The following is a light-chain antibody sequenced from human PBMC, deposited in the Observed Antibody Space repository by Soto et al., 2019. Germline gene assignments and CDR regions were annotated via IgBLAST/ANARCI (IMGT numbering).Light chain of an antibody. J-gene: IGKJ2*01. CDR1: QTINTY. CDR2: AAF. V-gene: IGKV1-39*01. CDR3: QQSYSIPRT. Sequence: DIQMTQSPSSLSASVGDRVTITCRASQTINTYLNWYQQKLGKAPKLLIYAAFTLQSGVPSRFSVSGSGTDFTLNISSMQPEDFATYYCQQSYSIPRTFSQGTKLQIK.